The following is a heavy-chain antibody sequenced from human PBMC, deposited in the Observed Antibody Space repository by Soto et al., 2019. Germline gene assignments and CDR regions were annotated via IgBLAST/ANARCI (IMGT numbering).Heavy chain of an antibody. D-gene: IGHD1-26*01. CDR3: ARDLGRAGMDV. CDR2: IYYSGST. J-gene: IGHJ6*02. CDR1: VGSISSYY. Sequence: SATLSLTCAGSVGSISSYYWSWIRQPPGKGLEWIGYIYYSGSTNDNPSLKSRVTISVDTSKNHFSLELSSVTAADTAVYYCARDLGRAGMDVWGQGTTVTVSS. V-gene: IGHV4-59*01.